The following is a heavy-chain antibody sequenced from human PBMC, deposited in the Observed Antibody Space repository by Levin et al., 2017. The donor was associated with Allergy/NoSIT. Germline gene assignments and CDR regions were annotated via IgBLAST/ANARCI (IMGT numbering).Heavy chain of an antibody. V-gene: IGHV4-61*02. D-gene: IGHD6-19*01. CDR1: GASISSGSYH. CDR2: IDTGGT. CDR3: ATYAGGRGGSGS. Sequence: SETLSLTCSVSGASISSGSYHWSWIRQPAGKGLEWIGRIDTGGTAYNPSLRSRVTISLDTSKNQFSLNLNSVTAAGTAVYHGATYAGGRGGSGSWGQGTLVTVSS. J-gene: IGHJ5*02.